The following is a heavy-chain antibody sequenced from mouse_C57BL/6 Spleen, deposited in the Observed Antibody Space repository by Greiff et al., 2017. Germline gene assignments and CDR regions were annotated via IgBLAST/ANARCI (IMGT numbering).Heavy chain of an antibody. CDR3: ARRGLRLRGYYAMGC. Sequence: EVQVVESGGGLVKPGGSLKLSCAASGFTFSDYGMHWVRQAPGKGLEWVAYISSGSSTIYYADTVKGRFTISRDNAKNTLFLQMTSLRSEGTAMYYCARRGLRLRGYYAMGCWGPGTSVSVST. CDR2: ISSGSSTI. V-gene: IGHV5-17*01. J-gene: IGHJ4*01. D-gene: IGHD3-2*02. CDR1: GFTFSDYG.